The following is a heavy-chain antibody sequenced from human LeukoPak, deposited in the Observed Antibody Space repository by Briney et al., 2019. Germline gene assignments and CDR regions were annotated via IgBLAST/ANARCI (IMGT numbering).Heavy chain of an antibody. CDR1: GGSISSSSYY. V-gene: IGHV4-39*07. Sequence: ASETLSLTCTVSGGSISSSSYYWGWIRQPPGKGLEWIGSIYYSGSTYYNPSLKSRVTISVDTSKNQFSLKLSSVTAADTAVYYCARAGRLGMVYSYFDYWGQGTLVTVSS. D-gene: IGHD2-8*01. J-gene: IGHJ4*02. CDR2: IYYSGST. CDR3: ARAGRLGMVYSYFDY.